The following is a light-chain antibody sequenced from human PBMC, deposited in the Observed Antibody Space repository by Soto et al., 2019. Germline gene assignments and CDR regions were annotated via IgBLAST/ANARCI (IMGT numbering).Light chain of an antibody. Sequence: QSALTQPPSASGSPGQSVTISCTGTSSDVGGYNYVSWYQQHPGKAPKLMIYEVSNRPSGVSNRFSGSKSGNTASLTISGLQAEDEADYYCSSYTSSSTLRGVFGGGTKVTVL. CDR2: EVS. J-gene: IGLJ2*01. CDR1: SSDVGGYNY. CDR3: SSYTSSSTLRGV. V-gene: IGLV2-14*01.